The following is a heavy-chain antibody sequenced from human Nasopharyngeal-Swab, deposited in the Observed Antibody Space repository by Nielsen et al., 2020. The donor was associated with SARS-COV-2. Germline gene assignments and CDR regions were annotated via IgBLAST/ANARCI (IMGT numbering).Heavy chain of an antibody. Sequence: GGFLRLSCVASDFSRSFSQYWMSWVRQVAGRGLEWAATINPEATEKQYVDSVKGRFTISRDNAKKSLFLQMNSLRGEYTAVYYCARDIGMLRTVKQGDPFDLWGHGTKVTVSS. CDR1: DFSRSFSQYW. J-gene: IGHJ3*01. D-gene: IGHD2/OR15-2a*01. CDR2: INPEATEK. V-gene: IGHV3-7*05. CDR3: ARDIGMLRTVKQGDPFDL.